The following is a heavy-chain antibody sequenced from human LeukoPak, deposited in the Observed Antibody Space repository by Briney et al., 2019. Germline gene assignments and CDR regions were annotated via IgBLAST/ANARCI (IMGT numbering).Heavy chain of an antibody. CDR2: IYYSGST. V-gene: IGHV4-59*01. J-gene: IGHJ6*02. D-gene: IGHD1-1*01. CDR3: ARDYNSSDRNYYYGMDV. Sequence: KPSETLSLTCTVSGGFISSFYWNWIWQFPGKGLEWIGCIYYSGSTNYNPSLKSRVAMSVDTSKNQFSLRLSSVTAADSAVYYCARDYNSSDRNYYYGMDVWGPG. CDR1: GGFISSFY.